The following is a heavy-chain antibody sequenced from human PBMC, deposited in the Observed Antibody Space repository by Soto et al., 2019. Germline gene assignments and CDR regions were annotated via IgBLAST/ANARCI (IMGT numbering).Heavy chain of an antibody. Sequence: GASLKISCQASGYRFTSYWIGWVRQMPGKGLEWMAIIYPADSDAKYSPPFRGQVTISVDKSINNVYLEWNSLKASDTAIYYCARRNDFSDFWGQGTLVTVSS. V-gene: IGHV5-51*01. J-gene: IGHJ4*02. CDR1: GYRFTSYW. CDR2: IYPADSDA. CDR3: ARRNDFSDF. D-gene: IGHD3-3*01.